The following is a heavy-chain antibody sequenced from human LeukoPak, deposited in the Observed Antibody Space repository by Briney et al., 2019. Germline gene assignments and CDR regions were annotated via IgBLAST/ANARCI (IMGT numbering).Heavy chain of an antibody. CDR2: FDPEDGET. CDR3: ATGDERARYFDY. CDR1: GYTLTELS. V-gene: IGHV1-24*01. Sequence: ASVKVSCKVSGYTLTELSMHWVRQAPGKGLEWMGGFDPEDGETIYAQKFQGRVTMTEDTSTDTAYMELSSLRSEDTAVYYCATGDERARYFDYWGQGTLVTVSS. J-gene: IGHJ4*02.